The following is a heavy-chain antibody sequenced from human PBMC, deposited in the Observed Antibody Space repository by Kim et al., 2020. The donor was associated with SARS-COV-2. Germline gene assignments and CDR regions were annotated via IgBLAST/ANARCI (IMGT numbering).Heavy chain of an antibody. Sequence: SETLSLTCTVSGGSISSGGYYWSWIRQHPGKGLEWIGYIYYSGSTYYNPSLKSRVTISVDTSKNQFSLKLSSVTAADTAVYYCAREGRVDTAGIDYWGQGTLVTVSS. J-gene: IGHJ4*02. V-gene: IGHV4-31*03. CDR1: GGSISSGGYY. CDR2: IYYSGST. CDR3: AREGRVDTAGIDY. D-gene: IGHD5-18*01.